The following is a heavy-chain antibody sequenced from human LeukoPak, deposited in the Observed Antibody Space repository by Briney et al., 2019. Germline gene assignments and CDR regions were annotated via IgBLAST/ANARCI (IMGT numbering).Heavy chain of an antibody. J-gene: IGHJ3*02. D-gene: IGHD3-9*01. CDR1: GFTVSSNY. V-gene: IGHV3-66*01. CDR2: IYSGGST. CDR3: ARDLDISVLDAFDI. Sequence: PGGSLRLSCAASGFTVSSNYMSWVRQAPGKGLEWVSVIYSGGSTYYADSVKGRFTISRDNSKNTLYLQMNSLRAEDTAVYYCARDLDISVLDAFDIWGQGTMVTVSS.